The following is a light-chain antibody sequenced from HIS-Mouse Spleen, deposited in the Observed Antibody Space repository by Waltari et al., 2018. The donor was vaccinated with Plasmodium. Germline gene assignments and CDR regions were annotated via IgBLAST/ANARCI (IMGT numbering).Light chain of an antibody. Sequence: EIVMTQSPATLSVSPGERATLSCRASQSVISNFAWYQQKPGQAPRLLIYGASTRATGSSARFTGSGSGTEFTLTISSLPSEDFAVYYCQQYNNWSFTFGPGTKVDIK. V-gene: IGKV3-15*01. J-gene: IGKJ3*01. CDR2: GAS. CDR3: QQYNNWSFT. CDR1: QSVISN.